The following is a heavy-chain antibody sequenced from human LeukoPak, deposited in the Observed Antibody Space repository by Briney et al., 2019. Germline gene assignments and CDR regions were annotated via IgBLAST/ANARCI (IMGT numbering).Heavy chain of an antibody. V-gene: IGHV3-48*03. D-gene: IGHD2/OR15-2a*01. CDR3: ATNFLRSNGY. CDR2: ISSSGGTI. J-gene: IGHJ4*02. Sequence: PGGSLRLSCAASGSTFSSYEMNWVRQAPGKGREWVSYISSSGGTIFNADSVKGRFTISRDNAKNSLYLQMNSLRAEDTAVYYCATNFLRSNGYWGQGTLVTVSS. CDR1: GSTFSSYE.